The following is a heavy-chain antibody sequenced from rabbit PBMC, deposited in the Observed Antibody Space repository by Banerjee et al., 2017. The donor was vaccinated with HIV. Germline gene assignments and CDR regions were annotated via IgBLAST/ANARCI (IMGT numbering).Heavy chain of an antibody. J-gene: IGHJ4*01. D-gene: IGHD4-1*01. CDR1: GIDFSSYYY. CDR3: ARDLAGVIGWNFNL. V-gene: IGHV1S45*01. CDR2: IHAGGSGNT. Sequence: QQQLEESGGGLVKPGGTLTLTCKASGIDFSSYYYMCWVRQAPGKGLEWIGCIHAGGSGNTVYASWAKGRFTISKTSSTTVTLQMTSLTAADTATYFCARDLAGVIGWNFNLWGQGTLVTVS.